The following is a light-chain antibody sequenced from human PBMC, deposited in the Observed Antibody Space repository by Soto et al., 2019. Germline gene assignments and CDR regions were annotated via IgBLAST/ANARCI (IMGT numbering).Light chain of an antibody. V-gene: IGKV3-15*01. CDR2: GGS. CDR1: QGVSSN. J-gene: IGKJ5*01. CDR3: QQYDKWPIT. Sequence: EIVLTQSPATLSVSPGERATLSCRASQGVSSNLGWYQQNPGQAPRLLIYGGSTRATGIPARFSGSGSGTEFTLTISSLQSEDFATYYCQQYDKWPITFGQGTRLEIK.